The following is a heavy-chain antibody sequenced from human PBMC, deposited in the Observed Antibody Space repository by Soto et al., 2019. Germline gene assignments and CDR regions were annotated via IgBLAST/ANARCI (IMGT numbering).Heavy chain of an antibody. CDR1: GCTFSSYA. CDR2: ISGSGGST. J-gene: IGHJ2*01. D-gene: IGHD6-19*01. V-gene: IGHV3-23*01. Sequence: GGSLRLSCAASGCTFSSYAMSWVRQAPGKGLEWVSAISGSGGSTYYADSVKGRFTISRDNSKNTLYLQMNSLRAEDTAVYYCAKAISGYSSGWYGWYFDLWGRGTLVTVS. CDR3: AKAISGYSSGWYGWYFDL.